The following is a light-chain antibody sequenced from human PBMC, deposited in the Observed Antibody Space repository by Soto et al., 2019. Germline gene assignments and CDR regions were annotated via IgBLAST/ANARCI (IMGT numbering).Light chain of an antibody. CDR3: FSYSRSSTHVV. CDR2: EVT. V-gene: IGLV2-14*01. CDR1: GDDVGAYDY. J-gene: IGLJ2*01. Sequence: QSALTQPASVSGSPGQSITISCTGTGDDVGAYDYVSWYQQHPGKAPKLIIYEVTDRPSGVSDRFSGSKSGDTASLTISGLQAEDEATYYCFSYSRSSTHVVLGGGTKLTVL.